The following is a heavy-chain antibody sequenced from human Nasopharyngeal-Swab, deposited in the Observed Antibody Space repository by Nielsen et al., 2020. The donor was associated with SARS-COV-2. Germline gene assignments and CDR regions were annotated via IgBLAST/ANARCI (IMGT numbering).Heavy chain of an antibody. J-gene: IGHJ4*02. CDR3: AGQGGYFIDY. Sequence: SETLSLTCTVSGGSISSRSYYWSWIRQPPGKGLEWIGEAWHGGATNYNPSLKSRVTISLDTSKNKFSLILNSVTAADTAVYFCAGQGGYFIDYWGQGALVTVSS. V-gene: IGHV4-61*05. CDR1: GGSISSRSYY. CDR2: AWHGGAT. D-gene: IGHD2-2*03.